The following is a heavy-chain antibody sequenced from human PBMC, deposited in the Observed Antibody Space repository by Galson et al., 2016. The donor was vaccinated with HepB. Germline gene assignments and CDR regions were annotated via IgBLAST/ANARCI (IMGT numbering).Heavy chain of an antibody. CDR2: ISNSRPFI. CDR3: ARDLEGSMDY. CDR1: GFTFSIYT. Sequence: SLRLSCAASGFTFSIYTMNWVRQAPGKGLEWVSSISNSRPFIYYADSLKGRFTISRDDTQNSLYLQMNSLRAEDTAVYSCARDLEGSMDYWGQGTLVTVSS. J-gene: IGHJ4*02. V-gene: IGHV3-21*06.